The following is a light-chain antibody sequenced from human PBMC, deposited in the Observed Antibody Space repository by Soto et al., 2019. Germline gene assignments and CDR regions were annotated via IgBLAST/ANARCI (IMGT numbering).Light chain of an antibody. Sequence: DIQMTQTPSTLSASVGDRVTITCRASQSITNWVAWYQQKVGRAPKLLLYDASTLETGVPSRFSGSGSGTEFTLTSSSLQPDDFATYYCQQYKIYSQTFGQGTRVEIK. CDR1: QSITNW. CDR2: DAS. J-gene: IGKJ1*01. V-gene: IGKV1-5*01. CDR3: QQYKIYSQT.